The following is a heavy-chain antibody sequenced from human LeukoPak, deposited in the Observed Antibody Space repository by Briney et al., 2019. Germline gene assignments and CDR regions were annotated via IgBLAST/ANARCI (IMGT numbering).Heavy chain of an antibody. CDR2: IFYSGST. V-gene: IGHV4-59*01. CDR3: ARVRRSGWNEWSDY. CDR1: GDSIANYH. D-gene: IGHD1-1*01. J-gene: IGHJ4*02. Sequence: SETLSLTCTVSGDSIANYHWAWIRQSPGKGLEWLGYIFYSGSTNYSPSFKTRVTLSIDTSRNQFSLNLTSVTAADTAVYYCARVRRSGWNEWSDYWGQGALVTVSS.